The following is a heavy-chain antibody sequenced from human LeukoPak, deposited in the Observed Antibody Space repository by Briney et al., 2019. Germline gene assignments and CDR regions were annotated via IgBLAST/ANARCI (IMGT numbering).Heavy chain of an antibody. CDR3: ARVQGYDFWSGYGMDV. J-gene: IGHJ6*02. D-gene: IGHD3-3*01. Sequence: ASVKVSCKASRGTFSSYAISWVRQAPGQGLEWMGRIIPIFGIANYAQKFQGRVTITADKSTSTAYMELSSLRSEDTAVYYCARVQGYDFWSGYGMDVWGQGTTVTVSS. V-gene: IGHV1-69*04. CDR1: RGTFSSYA. CDR2: IIPIFGIA.